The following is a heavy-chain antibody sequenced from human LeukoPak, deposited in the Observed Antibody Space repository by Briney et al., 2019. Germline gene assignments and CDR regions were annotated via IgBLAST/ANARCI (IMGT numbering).Heavy chain of an antibody. D-gene: IGHD2-2*01. J-gene: IGHJ6*02. CDR1: GFTFSSNY. V-gene: IGHV3-23*01. Sequence: GGSLRLSCAASGFTFSSNYMSWVRQAPGKGLEWVSAISGSGGSTYYADSVKGRFTISRDNSKNTLYLQMNSLRAEDTAVYYCAKAPRLVVYYYYGMDVWGQGTTVTVSS. CDR2: ISGSGGST. CDR3: AKAPRLVVYYYYGMDV.